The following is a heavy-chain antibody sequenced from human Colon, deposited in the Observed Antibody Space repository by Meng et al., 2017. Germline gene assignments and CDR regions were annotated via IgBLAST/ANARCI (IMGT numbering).Heavy chain of an antibody. CDR2: MHHSGNA. Sequence: GSLRLSCTVSGYSISSGYYWAWIRQCPGKGLESIGSMHHSGNAYYNPSLKSRVTISVDTSKNQFSLKLSSVTAADTAVYYCARDGSFALGTLDAFDIWGQGTMVTVSS. CDR3: ARDGSFALGTLDAFDI. CDR1: GYSISSGYY. V-gene: IGHV4-38-2*02. D-gene: IGHD3-16*01. J-gene: IGHJ3*02.